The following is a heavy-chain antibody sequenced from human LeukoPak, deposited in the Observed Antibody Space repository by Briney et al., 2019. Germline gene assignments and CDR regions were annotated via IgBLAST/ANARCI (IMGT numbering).Heavy chain of an antibody. D-gene: IGHD2-2*01. CDR1: GFTFSSYE. Sequence: GGSLRLSCAASGFTFSSYEMNWVRQAPGKGLEWVSYSSSSGSTIYYAGSVKGRFTISRDNAKNSLYLQMNSLRAEDTAVYYCAREHCSSTSCSYFDYWGQGTLVTVSS. CDR2: SSSSGSTI. CDR3: AREHCSSTSCSYFDY. J-gene: IGHJ4*02. V-gene: IGHV3-48*03.